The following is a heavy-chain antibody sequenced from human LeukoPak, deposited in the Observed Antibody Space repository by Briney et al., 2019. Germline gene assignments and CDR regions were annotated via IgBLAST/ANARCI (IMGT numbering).Heavy chain of an antibody. Sequence: PSETLSLTCAVYGGSFSGYYWSWIRQPPGKGLEWVGEINHSGSTNYNPSLKSRVTISVDTSKNQFSLKLSSVTAADTAVYYCASYYDSSGYSNAFDIWGQGTMVTVSS. J-gene: IGHJ3*02. CDR1: GGSFSGYY. CDR3: ASYYDSSGYSNAFDI. V-gene: IGHV4-34*01. CDR2: INHSGST. D-gene: IGHD3-22*01.